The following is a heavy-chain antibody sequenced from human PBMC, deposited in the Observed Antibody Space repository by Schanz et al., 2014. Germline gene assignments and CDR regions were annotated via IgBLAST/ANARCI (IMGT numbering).Heavy chain of an antibody. Sequence: QVQLVQSGAEVKKPGASVKVSCKTSGYTFSSYGISWVRQAPGLGLEWMGRIIPSLGLAKYEQKFQDKVTITADTSTTTAYMELSGLRSDDTAVYYCARDLTVDTGYVVHYYYYGMDVWGQGTILTVSS. CDR3: ARDLTVDTGYVVHYYYYGMDV. CDR1: GYTFSSYG. CDR2: IIPSLGLA. D-gene: IGHD5-12*01. V-gene: IGHV1-69*04. J-gene: IGHJ6*02.